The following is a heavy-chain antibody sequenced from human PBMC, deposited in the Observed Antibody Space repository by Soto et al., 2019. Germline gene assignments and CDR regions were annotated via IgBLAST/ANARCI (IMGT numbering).Heavy chain of an antibody. CDR2: IYYSGSP. Sequence: QVQLQESGPGLVKPSETLSLTCTVSGGSISNYYWSWIRQSPGKGLEWIAFIYYSGSPNYNPSLKSRVTITVDKSKNQFSLKLSSVTAADTAVYYCARAVPDHYYHYDNYMDVWGKGTSVTVSS. V-gene: IGHV4-59*12. CDR3: ARAVPDHYYHYDNYMDV. CDR1: GGSISNYY. J-gene: IGHJ6*03. D-gene: IGHD3-10*01.